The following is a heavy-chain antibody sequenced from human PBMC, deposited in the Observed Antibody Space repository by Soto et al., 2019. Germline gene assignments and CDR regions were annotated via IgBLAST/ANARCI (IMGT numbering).Heavy chain of an antibody. CDR2: IYYRGST. J-gene: IGHJ6*03. D-gene: IGHD2-15*01. CDR3: AREHIQNYCSGGTCYYYYYMDL. V-gene: IGHV4-59*01. Sequence: QVQLQESGPGLVKPSETLSLTCTVSGGSISSYYWSWIRQPPGKGLEWIGYIYYRGSTNYNPSLKGRVTISVDTAKNQISLKLSSVTAADTAVYYCAREHIQNYCSGGTCYYYYYMDLWGKGTTVTVSS. CDR1: GGSISSYY.